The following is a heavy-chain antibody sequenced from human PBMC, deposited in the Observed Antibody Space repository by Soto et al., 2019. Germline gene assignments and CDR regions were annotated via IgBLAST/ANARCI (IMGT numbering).Heavy chain of an antibody. D-gene: IGHD2-21*01. CDR3: ARDAGGDSDY. J-gene: IGHJ4*02. CDR1: GFTFSSYA. Sequence: QVQLVESGGGVVQPGRSLRLSCAASGFTFSSYAMHWVRQAPGKGLEWVAVISYDGSNKYYADSVKGRFTIPRDNSKNTLYLQMNSLRAEDTAVYYCARDAGGDSDYWGQGTLVTVSS. V-gene: IGHV3-30-3*01. CDR2: ISYDGSNK.